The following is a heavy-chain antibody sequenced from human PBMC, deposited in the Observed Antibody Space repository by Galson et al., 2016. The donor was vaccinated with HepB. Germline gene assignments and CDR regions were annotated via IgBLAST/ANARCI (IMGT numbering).Heavy chain of an antibody. Sequence: SLRLSCAASGFTFSNNWMHWVRQVPGKGLEWVSRINNDGSNKTYADSVKGRFTISRDNAKNTLYLQMNSLRAEDTAVYYCARDTMSFYCDSQFDYWGQGTLVTFSS. J-gene: IGHJ4*02. D-gene: IGHD4-17*01. CDR1: GFTFSNNW. V-gene: IGHV3-74*01. CDR2: INNDGSNK. CDR3: ARDTMSFYCDSQFDY.